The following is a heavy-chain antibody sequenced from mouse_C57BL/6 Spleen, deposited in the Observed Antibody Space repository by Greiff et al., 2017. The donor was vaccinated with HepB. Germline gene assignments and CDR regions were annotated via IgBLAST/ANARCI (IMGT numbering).Heavy chain of an antibody. CDR3: ARAITTVVVHYYAMDY. CDR2: ISYDGSN. CDR1: GYSITSGYY. Sequence: EVKLVESGPGLVKPSQSLSLTCSVTGYSITSGYYWNWIRQFPGNKLEWMGYISYDGSNNYNPSLKNRISITRDTSKNQFFLKLNSVTTEDTATYYCARAITTVVVHYYAMDYWGQGTSVTVSS. V-gene: IGHV3-6*01. J-gene: IGHJ4*01. D-gene: IGHD1-1*01.